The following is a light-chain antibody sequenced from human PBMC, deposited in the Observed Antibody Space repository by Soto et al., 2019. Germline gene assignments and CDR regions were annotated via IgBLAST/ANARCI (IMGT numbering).Light chain of an antibody. CDR1: QSVSNNY. Sequence: EIVLTQSPGTLSLSPGERATLSCRASQSVSNNYLAWYQQKPGQAPRLLIYGASSRATGIPDRFSGSGSGTDFTLTIIRLEPEDFAVYYCQQYGSSPRTFGQGAKLEI. J-gene: IGKJ2*01. CDR3: QQYGSSPRT. V-gene: IGKV3-20*01. CDR2: GAS.